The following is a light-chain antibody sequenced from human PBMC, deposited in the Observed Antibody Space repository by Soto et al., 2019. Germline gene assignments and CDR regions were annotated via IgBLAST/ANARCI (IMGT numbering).Light chain of an antibody. Sequence: QSALTQPRSVSGSPGQSVTISCTGTSSDVGDYKYVSWYQQHPGKAPKLMIYDVSKRPSGVPDRCSGSKSDNTASLTISGLQAEDEADYYCCSYAGSYTLVFGGGTKLTVL. CDR1: SSDVGDYKY. CDR3: CSYAGSYTLV. CDR2: DVS. J-gene: IGLJ2*01. V-gene: IGLV2-11*01.